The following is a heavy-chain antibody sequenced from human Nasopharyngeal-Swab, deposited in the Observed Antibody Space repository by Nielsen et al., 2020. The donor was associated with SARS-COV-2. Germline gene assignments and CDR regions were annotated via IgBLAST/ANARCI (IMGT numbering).Heavy chain of an antibody. CDR2: IYYSGST. Sequence: ETLSLTCTVSGGSVSSGSYYWSWIRQPPGKGLEWLGYIYYSGSTNYNPSLKSRVTISVDTSKNQFSLKLSSVTAADTAVYYCARVLKYDFWSGYYTGGDYYYMDVWGKGTTVTVSS. J-gene: IGHJ6*03. D-gene: IGHD3-3*01. V-gene: IGHV4-61*01. CDR1: GGSVSSGSYY. CDR3: ARVLKYDFWSGYYTGGDYYYMDV.